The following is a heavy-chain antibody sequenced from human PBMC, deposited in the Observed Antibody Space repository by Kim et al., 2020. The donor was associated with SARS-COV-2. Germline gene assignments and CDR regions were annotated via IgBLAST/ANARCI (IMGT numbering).Heavy chain of an antibody. V-gene: IGHV3-73*01. D-gene: IGHD3-16*01. CDR3: ILYNYADFRPPY. CDR1: GFTLSGSA. Sequence: GGSLKLSCAXSGFTLSGSAIHWVRQASGKGLEWVGRIGSTADSYATAYTASVKGRFTISRGDSKNTTYLQMNSLKTEDTALYYCILYNYADFRPPYWGQGTLVTVSS. CDR2: IGSTADSYAT. J-gene: IGHJ4*02.